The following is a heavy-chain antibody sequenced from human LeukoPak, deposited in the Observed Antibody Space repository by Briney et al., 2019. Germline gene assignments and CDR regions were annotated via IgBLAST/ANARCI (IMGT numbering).Heavy chain of an antibody. CDR2: ISSNSRYI. J-gene: IGHJ4*02. CDR1: GSTFSTYS. V-gene: IGHV3-21*06. D-gene: IGHD6-13*01. Sequence: PGGSLRLSCAASGSTFSTYSMNWVRQAPGKGLEWVSSISSNSRYIYYADSMRGRFTISRDNAKNSLYLQMNSLKPEDTAVYYCARVAETAAFDSWGQGTLVTVSS. CDR3: ARVAETAAFDS.